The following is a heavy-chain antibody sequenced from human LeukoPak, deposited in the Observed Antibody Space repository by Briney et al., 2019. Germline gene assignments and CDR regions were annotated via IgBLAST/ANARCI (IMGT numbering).Heavy chain of an antibody. Sequence: GGSLRLSCAASGFTFSSYAMSWVRQAPAKGLEWVSTISGSGFSTYYADSVKGRFTISRDNAKNSLYLQMNSLRDEDTAVYYCARDAYYYDSSGYSGRPDQDYWGQGTLVTVSS. J-gene: IGHJ4*02. V-gene: IGHV3-23*01. CDR2: ISGSGFST. CDR1: GFTFSSYA. CDR3: ARDAYYYDSSGYSGRPDQDY. D-gene: IGHD3-22*01.